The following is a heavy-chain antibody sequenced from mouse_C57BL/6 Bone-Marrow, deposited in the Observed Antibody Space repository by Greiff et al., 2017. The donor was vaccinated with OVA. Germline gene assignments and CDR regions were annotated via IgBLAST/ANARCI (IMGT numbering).Heavy chain of an antibody. D-gene: IGHD1-1*02. Sequence: QVQLQQSGAELVRPGSSVKLSCKASGYTFTSYWMHWVKQRPIQGLEWIGNIDPSDSETHYNQKFKDKATLTVDKSSSTAYMQLSSLTSEDSAVYYCARGSYVGYFDVWGTGTTVTVSS. CDR3: ARGSYVGYFDV. J-gene: IGHJ1*03. V-gene: IGHV1-52*01. CDR1: GYTFTSYW. CDR2: IDPSDSET.